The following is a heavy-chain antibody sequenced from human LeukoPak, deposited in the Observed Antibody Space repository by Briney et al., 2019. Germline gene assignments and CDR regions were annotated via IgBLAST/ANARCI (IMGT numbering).Heavy chain of an antibody. CDR1: GLTVSSNY. D-gene: IGHD4-23*01. CDR3: AKDIGYGGDYYFDY. V-gene: IGHV3-9*01. J-gene: IGHJ4*02. CDR2: ISWNSGSI. Sequence: GGSWRLSFAASGLTVSSNYMSWVRKAQGKGLEWVSGISWNSGSIGYADSAKGRFTISRDNAKNSLYLQMNSLRAEDTALYYCAKDIGYGGDYYFDYWGQGTLVTVSS.